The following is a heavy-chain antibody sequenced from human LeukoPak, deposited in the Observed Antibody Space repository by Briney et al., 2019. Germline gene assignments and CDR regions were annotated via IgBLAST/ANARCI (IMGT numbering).Heavy chain of an antibody. V-gene: IGHV1-2*02. CDR1: GYTFTAYY. J-gene: IGHJ3*02. D-gene: IGHD6-13*01. CDR3: ARDEAAAKTNALDI. Sequence: SAKVSCKASGYTFTAYYLHWVRQAPGQGLEWMGYIYPKSSDTNYAQNFQGRVTMTMDTSISTVYMELSRLTSDDTAVYYCARDEAAAKTNALDIWGQGTKVTVSS. CDR2: IYPKSSDT.